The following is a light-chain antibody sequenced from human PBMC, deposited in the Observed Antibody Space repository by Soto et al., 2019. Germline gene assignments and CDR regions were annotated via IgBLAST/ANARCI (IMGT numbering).Light chain of an antibody. J-gene: IGKJ2*01. CDR1: QSVSRW. Sequence: DIQITQSPSTLSASVGDRVTITCRASQSVSRWLAWYQQKPGKAPRVLIYDASSLESGVPSRFSGNGSGTEFTLTISSLQPDDIATYYCQQYNSYSPYTFGQGTKLDIK. V-gene: IGKV1-5*01. CDR2: DAS. CDR3: QQYNSYSPYT.